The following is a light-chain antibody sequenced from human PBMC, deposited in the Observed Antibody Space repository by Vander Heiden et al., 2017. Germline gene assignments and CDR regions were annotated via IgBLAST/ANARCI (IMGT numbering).Light chain of an antibody. CDR2: LKSDGSH. CDR1: SCHRTFA. V-gene: IGLV4-69*01. J-gene: IGLJ3*02. Sequence: QLVLTPSPSASASLVASVKLTSTLSSCHRTFAIAWQKQQPEKGPSYWMKLKSDGSHSKGDGIPERFAGSSSGAERDLTIASLQAEDEDDYDWQNWNTGIKVFGGGTKLTVL. CDR3: QNWNTGIKV.